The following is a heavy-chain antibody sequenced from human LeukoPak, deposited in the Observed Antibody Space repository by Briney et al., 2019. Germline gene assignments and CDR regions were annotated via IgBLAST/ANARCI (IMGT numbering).Heavy chain of an antibody. D-gene: IGHD2-2*01. Sequence: GGSLRLSCAGAGFTFSNYGMHWVRQAPGKGLEWVAVISYEGRTTYYADSVKGRFTISRDNSKNTLYLQMNSLRAEDTAVYYCAKDSILIPASKSALDYWGQGTLVTVSS. CDR3: AKDSILIPASKSALDY. CDR2: ISYEGRTT. CDR1: GFTFSNYG. V-gene: IGHV3-30*18. J-gene: IGHJ4*02.